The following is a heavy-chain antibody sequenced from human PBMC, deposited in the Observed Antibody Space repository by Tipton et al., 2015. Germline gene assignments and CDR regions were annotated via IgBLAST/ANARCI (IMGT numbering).Heavy chain of an antibody. D-gene: IGHD4-23*01. Sequence: QLVQSGAEVKKSGESLIISCKASGYSFTTYWIGWVRQMPGKGLEYMGIIHPGDSDTRYRPSFQGQVTFSADKSINTAYLQWNSLKASDTAMYYCARTYGGNSVSIDYWGQGTLVTVSS. V-gene: IGHV5-51*01. CDR3: ARTYGGNSVSIDY. J-gene: IGHJ4*02. CDR2: IHPGDSDT. CDR1: GYSFTTYW.